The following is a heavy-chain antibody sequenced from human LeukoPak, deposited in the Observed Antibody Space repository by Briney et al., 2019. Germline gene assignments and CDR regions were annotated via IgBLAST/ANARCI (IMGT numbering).Heavy chain of an antibody. CDR3: ARGGDILTGPFGY. J-gene: IGHJ4*02. D-gene: IGHD3-9*01. CDR1: GYTFTGYY. Sequence: ASVKVSCKASGYTFTGYYMHWVRQAPGQGPEWMGWINPNSGGTNYAQKFQGRVTMTRDTSISTAYMELSRLRSDDTAVYYCARGGDILTGPFGYWGRGTLVTVSS. CDR2: INPNSGGT. V-gene: IGHV1-2*02.